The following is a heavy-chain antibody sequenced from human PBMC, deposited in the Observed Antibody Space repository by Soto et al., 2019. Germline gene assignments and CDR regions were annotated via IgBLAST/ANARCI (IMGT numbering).Heavy chain of an antibody. V-gene: IGHV4-30-4*01. J-gene: IGHJ4*02. CDR3: DRGDTAMVIGY. CDR2: IYYSGST. Sequence: PSETLSLTCTVSGGSISSGDYYWSWIRQPPGKGLEWIGYIYYSGSTYYNPSLKSRVTISVDTSKNQFSLKLSSVTAADTAVYYCDRGDTAMVIGYWGQGTLVTVSS. CDR1: GGSISSGDYY. D-gene: IGHD5-18*01.